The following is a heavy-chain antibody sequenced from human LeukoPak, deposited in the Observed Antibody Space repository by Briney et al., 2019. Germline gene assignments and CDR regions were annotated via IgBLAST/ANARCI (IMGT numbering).Heavy chain of an antibody. J-gene: IGHJ4*02. CDR1: GLNLSNYA. CDR3: AKRGVVIRGILVIGYHQEAYHYDF. CDR2: ISERGGST. V-gene: IGHV3-23*01. D-gene: IGHD3-10*01. Sequence: HRGGSLRLSCVVSGLNLSNYAMTWVRQASGKGVEWVSYISERGGSTTYADSVKGRFTISRDTSLNTLYLQMNNLRPEDTAVYFCAKRGVVIRGILVIGYHQEAYHYDFWGQGGLVTVSS.